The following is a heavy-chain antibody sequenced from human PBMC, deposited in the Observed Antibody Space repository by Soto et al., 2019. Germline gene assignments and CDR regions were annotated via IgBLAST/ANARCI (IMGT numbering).Heavy chain of an antibody. V-gene: IGHV3-30*03. CDR2: ISYDGSNK. D-gene: IGHD5-18*01. Sequence: QVQLVESGGGVVQPGRSLRLSCAASGFTFSSYGMHWVRQAPGKGLEWVAVISYDGSNKYYADSVKGRFTISRDNSKNTMYLQMNSLRAEDTAVYYCALDTDMARYFDYWGQGTLVTVSS. J-gene: IGHJ4*02. CDR1: GFTFSSYG. CDR3: ALDTDMARYFDY.